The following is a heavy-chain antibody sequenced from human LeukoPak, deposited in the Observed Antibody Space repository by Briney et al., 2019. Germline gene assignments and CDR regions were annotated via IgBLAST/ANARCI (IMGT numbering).Heavy chain of an antibody. D-gene: IGHD3-22*01. CDR2: ISSRDTI. J-gene: IGHJ4*02. V-gene: IGHV3-48*03. CDR1: GFTLSSYE. Sequence: GGSLRLSCAASGFTLSSYEMSRVRQAPGRGLEWVSYISSRDTIYYADSVKGRFTLSRDNARKSLYLQMNSLRAEDTAVYYCARDYYDSSGLDYWGQGTLVTVSS. CDR3: ARDYYDSSGLDY.